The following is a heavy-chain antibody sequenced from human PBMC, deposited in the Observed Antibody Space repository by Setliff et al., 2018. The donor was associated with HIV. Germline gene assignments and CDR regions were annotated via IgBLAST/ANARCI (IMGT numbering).Heavy chain of an antibody. CDR1: GGSISTYY. Sequence: SETLSLTCNVSGGSISTYYWSWIRQPPGKGLEWLGSVSYSGSTNFNPSLESRLAMSVDMSKNHFSLKLRSVTAADTAVYYCARHGHFYDSSSSDAFDIWGHGTMVTVS. D-gene: IGHD3-22*01. J-gene: IGHJ3*02. V-gene: IGHV4-59*08. CDR3: ARHGHFYDSSSSDAFDI. CDR2: VSYSGST.